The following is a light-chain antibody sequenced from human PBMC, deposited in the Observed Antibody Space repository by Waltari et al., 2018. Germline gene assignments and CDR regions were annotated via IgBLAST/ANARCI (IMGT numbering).Light chain of an antibody. J-gene: IGLJ2*01. CDR1: ALRSYY. CDR3: NARDSSGNHGV. CDR2: GKN. V-gene: IGLV3-19*01. Sequence: SSELPPDPAVSVALGQPVRLTCQGAALRSYYASWYQQKPGQAPALVIDGKNNRRSGIPDRVSGASSGNTGSLTITGAQAEDEGDYYCNARDSSGNHGVFGGGTKLTVL.